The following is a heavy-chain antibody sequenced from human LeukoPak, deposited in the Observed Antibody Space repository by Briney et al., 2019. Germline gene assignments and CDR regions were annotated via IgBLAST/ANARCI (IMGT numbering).Heavy chain of an antibody. D-gene: IGHD1-20*01. V-gene: IGHV1-69*04. Sequence: GASVKVSCKASGGTFSSYAISWVRQAPGQGLEWMGRIIPILGIANYAQKFQGRGTITPDKSTSTAYMELSSLRSEDTAVYYCARDPPRITGKGFFDYWGQGTLVTVSS. CDR1: GGTFSSYA. CDR3: ARDPPRITGKGFFDY. J-gene: IGHJ4*02. CDR2: IIPILGIA.